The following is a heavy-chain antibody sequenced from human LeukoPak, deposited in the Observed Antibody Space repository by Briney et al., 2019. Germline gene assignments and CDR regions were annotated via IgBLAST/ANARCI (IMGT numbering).Heavy chain of an antibody. D-gene: IGHD3-3*01. Sequence: PSETLSLTCTVSGGSISSYYWSWIRQPPGKGLEWIGYIYYSGSTNYNPSLKSRVTISVDTSKNQFSLKLSSVTAADTAVYYCARLAHYDFWSGYYTGWFDPWGQGTLVTVSS. J-gene: IGHJ5*02. CDR2: IYYSGST. CDR1: GGSISSYY. V-gene: IGHV4-59*01. CDR3: ARLAHYDFWSGYYTGWFDP.